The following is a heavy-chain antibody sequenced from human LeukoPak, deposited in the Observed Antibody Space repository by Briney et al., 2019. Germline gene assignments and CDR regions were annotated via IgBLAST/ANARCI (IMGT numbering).Heavy chain of an antibody. J-gene: IGHJ3*02. CDR2: INPSGGST. V-gene: IGHV1-46*01. D-gene: IGHD6-13*01. CDR3: AASGYSSYMFIRGDAFDI. Sequence: ASVKVSCKASGYTFTSYYMHWVRQAPGQGLEWMGIINPSGGSTSYAQKFQGRVTMTRDTSTSTVYMELSSLRSEDTAVYYCAASGYSSYMFIRGDAFDIWGQGTMVTVSS. CDR1: GYTFTSYY.